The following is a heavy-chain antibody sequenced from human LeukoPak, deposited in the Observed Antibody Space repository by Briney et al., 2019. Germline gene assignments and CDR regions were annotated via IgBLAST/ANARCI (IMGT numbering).Heavy chain of an antibody. CDR3: ARAVSYSSGWSPDY. Sequence: GRSLRLSCAASGFTFSSYAMHWVRQAPGKVLEWVAVISYDGSNKYYADSVKGRFTISRDNSKNTLYLQMNSLRAEGTAVYYCARAVSYSSGWSPDYWGQGTLVTVSS. CDR2: ISYDGSNK. V-gene: IGHV3-30*04. D-gene: IGHD6-19*01. CDR1: GFTFSSYA. J-gene: IGHJ4*02.